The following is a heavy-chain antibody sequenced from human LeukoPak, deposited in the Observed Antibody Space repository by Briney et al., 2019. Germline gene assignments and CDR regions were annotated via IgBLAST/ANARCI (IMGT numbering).Heavy chain of an antibody. D-gene: IGHD3-22*01. Sequence: GGSLRLSCAASGSSVSNYHIDWVRQAPGWGLEWVASIIHTGIETYYADSVKGRFTVSRDNSENMVHLQMNSLRVDDTAVYYCVRDPFDSSGHDQGAYWGQGALVTVSS. CDR3: VRDPFDSSGHDQGAY. CDR1: GSSVSNYH. V-gene: IGHV3-23*01. CDR2: IIHTGIET. J-gene: IGHJ4*02.